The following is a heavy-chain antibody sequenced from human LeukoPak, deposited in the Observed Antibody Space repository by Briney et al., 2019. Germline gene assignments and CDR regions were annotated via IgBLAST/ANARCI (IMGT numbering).Heavy chain of an antibody. Sequence: SETLSLTCAVYGGSFSGYYWSWIRQPPGKGLGGIGEINHSESTNYNPSLKSRVTISVDTSKNQFSLKLSSVTAADTAVYYCARGLGYYDFWSGYSQSHRDYYCGMDVWGQGTTVTVSS. CDR3: ARGLGYYDFWSGYSQSHRDYYCGMDV. J-gene: IGHJ6*02. CDR1: GGSFSGYY. CDR2: INHSEST. V-gene: IGHV4-34*01. D-gene: IGHD3-3*01.